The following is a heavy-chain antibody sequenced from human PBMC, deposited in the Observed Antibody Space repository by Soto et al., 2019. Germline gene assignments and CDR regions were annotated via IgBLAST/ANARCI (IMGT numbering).Heavy chain of an antibody. CDR3: ASFSGGGIAARPYYYYGMDV. J-gene: IGHJ6*02. CDR2: IIPIFGTA. D-gene: IGHD6-6*01. V-gene: IGHV1-69*13. Sequence: ASVKVSCKASGGTFSSYAISWVRQAPGQGLEWMGGIIPIFGTANYAQKFQGRVTITADESTSTAYMELSSLRSEDTAVYYCASFSGGGIAARPYYYYGMDVWGQGTTVTVSS. CDR1: GGTFSSYA.